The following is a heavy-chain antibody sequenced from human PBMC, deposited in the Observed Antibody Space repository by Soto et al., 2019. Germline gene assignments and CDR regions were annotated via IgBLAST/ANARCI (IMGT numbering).Heavy chain of an antibody. CDR2: ISYDGSNK. V-gene: IGHV3-30-3*01. Sequence: QVQLVESGGGVVQPGRSLRLSCAASGFTFSSYAMHWVRQAPGKGLEWVAVISYDGSNKYYADSVKGRFTISRDNSKNTLYLQMDSLRAEDTAVYYCARERGYYDSSGPNSDYGMDVWGQGTTVTVSS. CDR3: ARERGYYDSSGPNSDYGMDV. CDR1: GFTFSSYA. J-gene: IGHJ6*02. D-gene: IGHD3-22*01.